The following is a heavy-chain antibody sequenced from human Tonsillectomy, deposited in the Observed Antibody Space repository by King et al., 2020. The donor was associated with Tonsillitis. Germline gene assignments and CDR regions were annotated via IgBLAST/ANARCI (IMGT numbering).Heavy chain of an antibody. CDR1: GGSVSSGSYY. D-gene: IGHD3-9*01. CDR2: IYHSGSL. CDR3: ASRHDWDDY. Sequence: QLQESGPGLVKPSETLSLTCNVSGGSVSSGSYYWTWIRQPPGKGLEWIGYIYHSGSLRYNPSLQSRVTISLDTSKNQCSLNLTSVTAADTAVYFCASRHDWDDYWGQGTLVTVSS. J-gene: IGHJ4*02. V-gene: IGHV4-61*01.